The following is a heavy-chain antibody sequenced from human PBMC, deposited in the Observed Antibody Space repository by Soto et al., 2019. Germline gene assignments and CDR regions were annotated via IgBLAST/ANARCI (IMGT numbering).Heavy chain of an antibody. J-gene: IGHJ4*02. V-gene: IGHV3-23*01. CDR2: LSDSGGSI. CDR1: GFTFCRHA. CDR3: AKVSSSWYAGFFDL. D-gene: IGHD6-13*01. Sequence: PGGSLRLSCTASGFTFCRHAMTWVRQAPGKGLEWVSGLSDSGGSIYYADSVKGRFTISRDNSMNTLYLQMNTLRAEDTAIYYCAKVSSSWYAGFFDLWGQGTLVTVSS.